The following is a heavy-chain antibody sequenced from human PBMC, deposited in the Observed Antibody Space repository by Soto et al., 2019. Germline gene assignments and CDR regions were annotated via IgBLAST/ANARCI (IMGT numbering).Heavy chain of an antibody. D-gene: IGHD5-18*01. Sequence: QVQLVQSGAEVKKPGSSVKVSCNTSGGTFNSFAISWVRQAPGQGLEWMGGVIPNFETTYYAQKFQGRLPIAADESTATAYMELSSLRSEDTAVYYCARDQGLYVHTGMVIDYYGMDVWGQGTTVTVSS. CDR2: VIPNFETT. J-gene: IGHJ6*02. V-gene: IGHV1-69*01. CDR3: ARDQGLYVHTGMVIDYYGMDV. CDR1: GGTFNSFA.